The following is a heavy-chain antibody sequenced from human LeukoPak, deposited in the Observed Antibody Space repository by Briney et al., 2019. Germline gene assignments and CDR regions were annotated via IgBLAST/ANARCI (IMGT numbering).Heavy chain of an antibody. J-gene: IGHJ4*02. CDR1: GASVSSDSYY. CDR2: ISHIGST. V-gene: IGHV4-61*03. CDR3: ARGGAWSGDYFDY. D-gene: IGHD2-15*01. Sequence: PSETLSLTCTVSGASVSSDSYYWSWIRQPPGKGLQWIGYISHIGSTNYNPSLESRVTISVDTSKNHFSLKLSSVTAADTAVYYCARGGAWSGDYFDYWGQGTLVTVSS.